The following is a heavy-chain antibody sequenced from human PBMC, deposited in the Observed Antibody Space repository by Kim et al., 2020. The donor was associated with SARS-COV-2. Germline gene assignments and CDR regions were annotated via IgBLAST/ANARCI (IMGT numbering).Heavy chain of an antibody. D-gene: IGHD2-2*01. CDR1: GFTFSSYG. J-gene: IGHJ6*02. CDR2: ISYDGSNK. CDR3: AKDPRYCSSTSCYALLSYYYYGMDV. Sequence: GGSLRLSCAASGFTFSSYGMHWVRQAPGKGLEWVAVISYDGSNKYYADSVKGRFTISRDNSKNTLYLQMNSLRAEDTAVYYCAKDPRYCSSTSCYALLSYYYYGMDVWGQGTTVTVSS. V-gene: IGHV3-30*18.